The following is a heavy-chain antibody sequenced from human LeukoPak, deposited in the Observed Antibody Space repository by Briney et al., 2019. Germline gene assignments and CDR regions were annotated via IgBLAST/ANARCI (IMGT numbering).Heavy chain of an antibody. J-gene: IGHJ3*02. CDR3: AKDLNGKFEAFDI. Sequence: GGSLRLSCAASGFTFSIIGMSWVRQAPGKGLEWVSGISGSGGSTYYADSVKGRFTTSRDNSKNTLYLQMNSLRAEDTAVYYCAKDLNGKFEAFDIWGQGTMVTVSS. CDR2: ISGSGGST. V-gene: IGHV3-23*01. CDR1: GFTFSIIG.